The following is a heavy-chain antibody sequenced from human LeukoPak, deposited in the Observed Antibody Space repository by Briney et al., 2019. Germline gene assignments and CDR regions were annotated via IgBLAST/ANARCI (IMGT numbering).Heavy chain of an antibody. CDR1: GGSISSSNW. CDR2: IYHSGST. Sequence: SGTLSLTCAVSGGSISSSNWWSWVRQPPGKGLEWIGEIYHSGSTNYNPSLKSRVTISVDKSKNQFSLKLSSVTAADTAVYYCAREGSSGYDSDAFDIWGQGTMVTVSS. V-gene: IGHV4-4*02. D-gene: IGHD5-12*01. J-gene: IGHJ3*02. CDR3: AREGSSGYDSDAFDI.